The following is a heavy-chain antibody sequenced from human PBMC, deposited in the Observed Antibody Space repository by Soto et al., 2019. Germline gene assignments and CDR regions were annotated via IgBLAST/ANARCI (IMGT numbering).Heavy chain of an antibody. CDR2: ISPKNGNT. Sequence: LLLQSGAELKKPGASVKISCKASGYSFSTYDISWLRQAPGQGPEWMGRISPKNGNTNYAQNFQDRVTMTADTSSSTAYMELRGLRSDDTAKYDCATSYDSGFDPWGQGTLVTVSS. J-gene: IGHJ5*02. CDR1: GYSFSTYD. V-gene: IGHV1-18*04. D-gene: IGHD3-3*01. CDR3: ATSYDSGFDP.